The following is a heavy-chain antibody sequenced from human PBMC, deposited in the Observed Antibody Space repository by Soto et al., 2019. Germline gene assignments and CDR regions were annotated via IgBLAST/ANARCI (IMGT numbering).Heavy chain of an antibody. CDR3: ARVGLEKLYVYYGMDV. CDR1: GFTFSSHA. Sequence: PGGSLRLSCAAPGFTFSSHAMHWVRQAPGKGLEWVAVISYDGSNKYYADSVKGRFTIFRDDPNNTLYLHMNSLRAEDTAVYFCARVGLEKLYVYYGMDVWGQGTTVTVSS. CDR2: ISYDGSNK. D-gene: IGHD1-1*01. V-gene: IGHV3-30-3*01. J-gene: IGHJ6*02.